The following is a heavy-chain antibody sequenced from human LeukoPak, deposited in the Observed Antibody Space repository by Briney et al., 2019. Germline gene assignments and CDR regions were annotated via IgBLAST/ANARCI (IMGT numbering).Heavy chain of an antibody. Sequence: ASVKVSCKASGYTFTSYGISWVRQAPGQGLEWMGWISPYNANTNYAQKFQGRVTMTTDTSTSTAYMELRSLRSDDTAVYYCARGGGSSSSGPYFDYWGQGTLVIVSS. CDR2: ISPYNANT. CDR1: GYTFTSYG. J-gene: IGHJ4*02. CDR3: ARGGGSSSSGPYFDY. V-gene: IGHV1-18*01. D-gene: IGHD6-6*01.